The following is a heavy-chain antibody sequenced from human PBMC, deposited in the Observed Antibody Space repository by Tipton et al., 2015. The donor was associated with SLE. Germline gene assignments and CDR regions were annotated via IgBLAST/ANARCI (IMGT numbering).Heavy chain of an antibody. CDR1: DGSISDYY. J-gene: IGHJ6*02. D-gene: IGHD1-26*01. CDR2: MYASGST. V-gene: IGHV4-4*07. CDR3: AGAGRWDGPGMGV. Sequence: TLSLTCTVSDGSISDYYWTWIRQPAGEGLEWIGRMYASGSTNYNPSLRSRAAMSVDASKSHFSLKLTSVTAADTAVYYCAGAGRWDGPGMGVWGQGTTVTVSS.